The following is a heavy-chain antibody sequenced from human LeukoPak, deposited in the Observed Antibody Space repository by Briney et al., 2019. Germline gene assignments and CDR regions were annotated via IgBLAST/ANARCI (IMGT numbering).Heavy chain of an antibody. D-gene: IGHD4/OR15-4a*01. CDR2: IDWDDEK. J-gene: IGHJ4*02. Sequence: SGPTLVNPTQTLTLTCTFSGFSLTSSGVCLSWIRQPPGKALEWLARIDWDDEKYYSSSLKTRLTISKDTSKNQVVLTVSDMDPLDTATYFCARTLYGGTSGYFDFRGQGTLVTVSS. CDR3: ARTLYGGTSGYFDF. V-gene: IGHV2-70*11. CDR1: GFSLTSSGVC.